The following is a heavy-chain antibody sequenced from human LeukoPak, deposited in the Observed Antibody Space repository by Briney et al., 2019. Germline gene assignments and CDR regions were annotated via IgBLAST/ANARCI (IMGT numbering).Heavy chain of an antibody. CDR3: AGRSGYCSSTSCYSFDY. J-gene: IGHJ4*02. CDR1: GYTFTSYY. D-gene: IGHD2-2*03. Sequence: ASVKVSCKASGYTFTSYYMHWVRQAPGQGLEWMGIINPSGGSTSYAQKFQGRVTMTRDTSTSTVYMELSSLRSEDTAVYYCAGRSGYCSSTSCYSFDYWGQGTLVTVSS. CDR2: INPSGGST. V-gene: IGHV1-46*01.